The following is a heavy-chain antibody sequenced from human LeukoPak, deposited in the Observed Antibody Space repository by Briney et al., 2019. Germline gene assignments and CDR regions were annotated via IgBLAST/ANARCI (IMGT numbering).Heavy chain of an antibody. V-gene: IGHV1-69*13. CDR3: ARVTDGGNSGDY. D-gene: IGHD4-23*01. CDR1: SYTFTSYG. CDR2: IIPIFGTA. J-gene: IGHJ4*02. Sequence: SVKVSCKASSYTFTSYGISWVRQAPGQGLEWMGGIIPIFGTANYAQKFQGRVTITADESTSTAYMELSSLRSEDTAVYYCARVTDGGNSGDYWGQGTLVTVSS.